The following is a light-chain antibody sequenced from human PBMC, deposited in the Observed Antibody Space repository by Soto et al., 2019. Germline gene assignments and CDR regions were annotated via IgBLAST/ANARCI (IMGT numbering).Light chain of an antibody. CDR2: KAS. CDR1: QSISSW. CDR3: QHYNTYPWT. J-gene: IGKJ1*01. Sequence: DIQMTQSPSILSASVGDRVTITCRASQSISSWLAWYQQKPGKAPNLLIHKASHLESGVPSRFSGSGSGTEFTLTISSLQPGDFATYYCQHYNTYPWTFGQGTKMDI. V-gene: IGKV1-5*03.